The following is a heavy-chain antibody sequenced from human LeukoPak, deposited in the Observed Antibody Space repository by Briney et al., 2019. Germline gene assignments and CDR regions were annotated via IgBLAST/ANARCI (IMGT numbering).Heavy chain of an antibody. Sequence: GGSLRLSCAASGFTFSTYWMSWVRQAPGKGLEWVANIKQDGSEKYYVDSVKGRFTISRDNAKNLLYLQMNSLRAEDTAVYYCASRGAPDYYGSGSYLYAFDYWGQGTLVTVSS. CDR2: IKQDGSEK. D-gene: IGHD3-10*01. CDR3: ASRGAPDYYGSGSYLYAFDY. V-gene: IGHV3-7*03. J-gene: IGHJ4*02. CDR1: GFTFSTYW.